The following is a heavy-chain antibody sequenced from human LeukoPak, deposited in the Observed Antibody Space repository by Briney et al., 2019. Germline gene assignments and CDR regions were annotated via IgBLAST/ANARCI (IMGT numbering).Heavy chain of an antibody. CDR3: ARRGPRGTDFDF. V-gene: IGHV4-59*01. J-gene: IGHJ4*02. Sequence: KPSETLSLTCTVSGGSISDYYWNWIRQPPGKGLEWIGYMYYRGSSNFNPSLKSRVTISVDTSKNHLSLKLTSVTAADTAVYYCARRGPRGTDFDFWSQGTLVTVSS. CDR1: GGSISDYY. CDR2: MYYRGSS. D-gene: IGHD1-26*01.